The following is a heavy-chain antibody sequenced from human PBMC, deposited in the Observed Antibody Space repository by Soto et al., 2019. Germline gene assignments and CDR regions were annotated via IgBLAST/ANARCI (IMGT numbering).Heavy chain of an antibody. CDR1: GFTFDDYA. D-gene: IGHD3-22*01. CDR2: ISWNSGSI. CDR3: AKDDTYYYDSSGYSPFDY. Sequence: EVPLVESGGGLVQPGRSLRLSCAASGFTFDDYAMHWVRQAPGKGLEWVSGISWNSGSIGYADSVKGRFTISRDNAKNSLYLQMNSLRAEDTALYYCAKDDTYYYDSSGYSPFDYWGQGTLVTVSS. J-gene: IGHJ4*02. V-gene: IGHV3-9*01.